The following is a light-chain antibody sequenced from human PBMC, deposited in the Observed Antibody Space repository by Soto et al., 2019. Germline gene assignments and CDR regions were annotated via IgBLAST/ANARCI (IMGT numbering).Light chain of an antibody. CDR1: QTISSW. V-gene: IGKV1-5*01. J-gene: IGKJ3*01. CDR3: QQYYSFPRT. CDR2: AAS. Sequence: DIQMTQSPSTLSGSVGDRVTITCRASQTISSWLAWYQQKPGKAPELLIYAASTLQSGVPSRFSGSGSGTDFTLTISCLQSEDFATYYCQQYYSFPRTFGPGTKVDIK.